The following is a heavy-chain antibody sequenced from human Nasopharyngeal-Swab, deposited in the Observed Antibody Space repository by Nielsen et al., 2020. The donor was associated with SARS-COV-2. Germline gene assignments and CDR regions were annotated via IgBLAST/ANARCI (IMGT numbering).Heavy chain of an antibody. D-gene: IGHD3-3*01. CDR3: AREGQIFGVVDYYYYGLDV. J-gene: IGHJ6*02. Sequence: GESLEISWASSGFTFSSYSMNWVRQAPGKGLEWVSSISSSSSYIYYADSVKGRFTISRDNAKNSLYLQMNSLRAEDTAVYYCAREGQIFGVVDYYYYGLDVWGQGTTVTVSS. V-gene: IGHV3-21*01. CDR2: ISSSSSYI. CDR1: GFTFSSYS.